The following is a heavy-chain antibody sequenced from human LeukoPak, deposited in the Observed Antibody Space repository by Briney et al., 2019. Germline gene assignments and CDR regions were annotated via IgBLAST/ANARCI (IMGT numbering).Heavy chain of an antibody. D-gene: IGHD1-26*01. V-gene: IGHV3-30*02. Sequence: GGSLRLSCAASGFTFSSYAMHWVRQAPGKGLEWVAFIRYDGSNKYYTDSVKGRFTISRDNSKNTLYLQMNSLRAEDTAVYYCAKGRGWEASYYYYYMDVWGKGTTVTISS. CDR2: IRYDGSNK. J-gene: IGHJ6*03. CDR1: GFTFSSYA. CDR3: AKGRGWEASYYYYYMDV.